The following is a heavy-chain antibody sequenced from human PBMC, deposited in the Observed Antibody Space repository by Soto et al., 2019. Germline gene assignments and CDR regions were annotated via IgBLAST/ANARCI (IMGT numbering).Heavy chain of an antibody. Sequence: SETLSLTCTVSGGSISSGDYYWSWIRQPPGKGLEWIGYIYHSGSTYYNPSLKSRVTISVDTSKNQFSLKLSSVTASDTAVYYCARERPDGARLDPWGQGTLVTVSS. CDR1: GGSISSGDYY. D-gene: IGHD6-6*01. J-gene: IGHJ5*02. V-gene: IGHV4-30-4*01. CDR3: ARERPDGARLDP. CDR2: IYHSGST.